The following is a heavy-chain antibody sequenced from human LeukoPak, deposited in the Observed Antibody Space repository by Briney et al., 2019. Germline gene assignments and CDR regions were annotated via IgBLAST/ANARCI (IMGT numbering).Heavy chain of an antibody. J-gene: IGHJ4*02. D-gene: IGHD3-3*01. Sequence: GRSLRLSCVASGLAFSSYSMHWVRQAPGKGLEWVGVISYDGSDEYYTDSVKGRFTISRDNTKNTVYLQMNSLRADDTAVYYCARDFTPEWFDIHWGQGTLVTVSS. CDR1: GLAFSSYS. CDR3: ARDFTPEWFDIH. CDR2: ISYDGSDE. V-gene: IGHV3-30*04.